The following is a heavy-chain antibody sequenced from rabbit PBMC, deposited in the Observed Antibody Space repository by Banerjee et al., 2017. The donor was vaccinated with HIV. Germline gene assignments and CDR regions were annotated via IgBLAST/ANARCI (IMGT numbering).Heavy chain of an antibody. CDR1: GSDISSYY. D-gene: IGHD7-1*01. J-gene: IGHJ4*01. CDR2: IYTGSGST. V-gene: IGHV1S40*01. Sequence: QSLEESGGDLVKPGASLTLTCTASGSDISSYYMCWVRQAPGKGLEWIACIYTGSGSTYYASWAKGRFTISRDTSLNTVSLQLNSLTAADTATYFCARDLTGVTGWNFNLWGQGTLVTVS. CDR3: ARDLTGVTGWNFNL.